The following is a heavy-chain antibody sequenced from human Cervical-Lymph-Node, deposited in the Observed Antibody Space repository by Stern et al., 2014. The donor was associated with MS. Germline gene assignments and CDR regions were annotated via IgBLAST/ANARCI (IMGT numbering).Heavy chain of an antibody. CDR3: AKDIAAATMYYFDY. CDR2: ISWDSGTI. J-gene: IGHJ4*02. CDR1: GFTFDDYA. V-gene: IGHV3-9*01. Sequence: VQLVQSGGGLVQPGRSLRLSCAASGFTFDDYAMHWVRQTPGKGLEWVSGISWDSGTIGYADSVKGRFTISRDNAKNSLYLQMNSLRAEDTALYYCAKDIAAATMYYFDYWGQGTLVTVSS. D-gene: IGHD6-25*01.